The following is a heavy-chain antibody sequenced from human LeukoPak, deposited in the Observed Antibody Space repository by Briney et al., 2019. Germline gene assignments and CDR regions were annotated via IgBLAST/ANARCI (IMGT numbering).Heavy chain of an antibody. D-gene: IGHD4-17*01. CDR2: INPSGGST. Sequence: ASVKVSCKASGYTFTSYYMHWVRQAPGQGLEWMGIINPSGGSTSYAQKFQGRVTMTRDTSTSTVYMELSSLRSEDTAVYYCARGEILRAEGLPYYMDVWGKGTTVTVSS. V-gene: IGHV1-46*01. J-gene: IGHJ6*03. CDR1: GYTFTSYY. CDR3: ARGEILRAEGLPYYMDV.